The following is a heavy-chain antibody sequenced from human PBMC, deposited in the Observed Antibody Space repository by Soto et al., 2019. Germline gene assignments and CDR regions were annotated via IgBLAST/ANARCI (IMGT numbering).Heavy chain of an antibody. Sequence: SETLSLTCTVSGGSVSSGSYYWSWIRQPPGKGLEWIGYIYYSGSTNYNPSLKSRVTISVDTSKNQFSLKLSSVTAADTAVYYCARGGRYDAFDIWGQGTTVTVSS. J-gene: IGHJ3*02. CDR1: GGSVSSGSYY. V-gene: IGHV4-61*01. CDR3: ARGGRYDAFDI. D-gene: IGHD1-1*01. CDR2: IYYSGST.